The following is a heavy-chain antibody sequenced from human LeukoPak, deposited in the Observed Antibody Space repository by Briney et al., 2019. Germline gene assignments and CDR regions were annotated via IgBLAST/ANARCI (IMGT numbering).Heavy chain of an antibody. D-gene: IGHD3-10*01. CDR2: INPNSGGT. Sequence: ASVKVSCKASGYTFTGYYMHWVRQAPGQGLEWMGWINPNSGGTNYAQKFQGRVTMTRDTSISTAYMELSRLRSDDTAVYYCARDDDGSGSYYFDPWGQGTLVTVSS. CDR1: GYTFTGYY. CDR3: ARDDDGSGSYYFDP. V-gene: IGHV1-2*02. J-gene: IGHJ5*02.